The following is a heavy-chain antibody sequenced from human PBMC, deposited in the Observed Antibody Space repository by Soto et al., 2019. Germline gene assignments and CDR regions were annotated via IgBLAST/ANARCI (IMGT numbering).Heavy chain of an antibody. V-gene: IGHV1-69*08. Sequence: SVKVSCKADGGTSSSSIIIWVRQAPGQGLEWMGRIVPVLGSANYAQKFQGRLTITADRSTSTAYMELSSLRSEDTAVYFCAREGPYYAFDYWGQGTLVTVSS. J-gene: IGHJ4*02. CDR1: GGTSSSSI. CDR3: AREGPYYAFDY. CDR2: IVPVLGSA. D-gene: IGHD1-26*01.